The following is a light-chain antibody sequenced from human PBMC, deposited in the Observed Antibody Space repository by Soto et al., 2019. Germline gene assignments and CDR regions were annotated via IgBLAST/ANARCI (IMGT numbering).Light chain of an antibody. CDR2: GAS. V-gene: IGKV3-20*01. CDR3: QQYVNSLPGLT. CDR1: QSISSSY. J-gene: IGKJ4*01. Sequence: EIVLTQSPGTLSLSPGERATLSCRASQSISSSYLAWYQQQPGQAPRLLIYGASNRATDIPDRFSGSGSGTDFTLTISRLEPEDFAVYYCQQYVNSLPGLTFGGGTKVEIK.